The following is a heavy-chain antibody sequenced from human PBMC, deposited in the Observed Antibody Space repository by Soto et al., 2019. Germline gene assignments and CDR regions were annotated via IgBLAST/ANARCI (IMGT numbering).Heavy chain of an antibody. CDR2: ISAYNGNT. D-gene: IGHD6-19*01. Sequence: QVQLVQSGAEVKKPGASVKVSCKASGYTFTSYGISWVRQAPGQGLEWMGWISAYNGNTNYAQKLQGRVTMTTDTTTSTAYRELRSLSSDDTAVYYCARAAYSSGWYGEDYWGQGTLVTVSS. J-gene: IGHJ4*02. CDR1: GYTFTSYG. V-gene: IGHV1-18*01. CDR3: ARAAYSSGWYGEDY.